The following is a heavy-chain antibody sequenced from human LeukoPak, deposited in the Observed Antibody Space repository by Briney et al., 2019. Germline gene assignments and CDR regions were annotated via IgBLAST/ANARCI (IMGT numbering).Heavy chain of an antibody. CDR3: ARWGLRYFEGPFDY. V-gene: IGHV4-59*01. D-gene: IGHD3-9*01. Sequence: PSETLSLTCTVSGVSISSYYWSWIRQPPGKGLEWIGYIYYSGSTNYNPSLKSRVTISVDTSKNQFSLKLSSVTAADTAVYYCARWGLRYFEGPFDYWGQGTLVTVSS. CDR1: GVSISSYY. CDR2: IYYSGST. J-gene: IGHJ4*02.